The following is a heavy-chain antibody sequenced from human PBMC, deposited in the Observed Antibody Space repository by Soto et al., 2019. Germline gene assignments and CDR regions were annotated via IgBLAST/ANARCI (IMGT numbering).Heavy chain of an antibody. CDR3: ARDQCGQLWFGELLSPPDAFDI. CDR2: INPSGGST. Sequence: ASVKVSCKASGYTFTSYYMHWVRQAPGQGLEWMGIINPSGGSTSYAQKFQGRVTMTRDTSTSTVYIELSSLRSEDTAVYYCARDQCGQLWFGELLSPPDAFDIWGQGTMVTVSS. CDR1: GYTFTSYY. V-gene: IGHV1-46*03. J-gene: IGHJ3*02. D-gene: IGHD3-10*01.